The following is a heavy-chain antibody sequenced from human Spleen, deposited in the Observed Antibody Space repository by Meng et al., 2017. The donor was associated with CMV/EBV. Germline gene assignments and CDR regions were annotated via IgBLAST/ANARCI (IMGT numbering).Heavy chain of an antibody. J-gene: IGHJ4*02. CDR2: IRPNTGGT. CDR3: ARDATHNWNYFDH. Sequence: KDSGYTFSDYYMHWVRQAPGQGLEWMGWIRPNTGGTKYAQKFQGRVTMTRDTSIRTAYMELSRLTYDDTAVYYCARDATHNWNYFDHWGQGTLVTVSS. V-gene: IGHV1-2*02. D-gene: IGHD1-20*01. CDR1: GYTFSDYY.